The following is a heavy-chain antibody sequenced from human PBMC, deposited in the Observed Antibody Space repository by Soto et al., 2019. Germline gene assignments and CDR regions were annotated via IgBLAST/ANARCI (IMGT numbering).Heavy chain of an antibody. CDR1: GGSISSYY. J-gene: IGHJ3*02. D-gene: IGHD6-19*01. CDR2: IYYSGST. CDR3: ARYSGRPLDDFDI. Sequence: PSETLSLTCTVSGGSISSYYWSWIRQPPGKGLEWIGYIYYSGSTNYNPSLRGRVTISVDTSKNQFSLKLSSVTAADTAVYYCARYSGRPLDDFDIWGQGTMVTVS. V-gene: IGHV4-59*01.